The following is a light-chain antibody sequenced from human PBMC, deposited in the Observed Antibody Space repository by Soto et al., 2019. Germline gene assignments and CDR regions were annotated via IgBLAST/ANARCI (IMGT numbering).Light chain of an antibody. J-gene: IGKJ5*01. CDR2: AAS. CDR3: QQYNNWPIT. V-gene: IGKV1-39*01. CDR1: QSISSY. Sequence: DIQMTQSPSSLSASVGDRVTITCRASQSISSYLNWYQQKPGKAPKLLIYAASNLQSGVPSRFSGSGSGTDFTLTISSLQSEDFAVYYCQQYNNWPITFGQGTRLEI.